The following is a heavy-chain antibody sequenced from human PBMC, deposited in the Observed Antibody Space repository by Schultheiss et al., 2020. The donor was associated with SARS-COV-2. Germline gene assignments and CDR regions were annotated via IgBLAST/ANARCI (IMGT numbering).Heavy chain of an antibody. V-gene: IGHV3-23*01. D-gene: IGHD6-13*01. J-gene: IGHJ4*02. CDR3: ARGDIAAAGIDY. CDR2: ISGSGGST. Sequence: GESLKISCAASGFTFSSYAMSWVRQAPGKGLEWVSAISGSGGSTYYADSVKGRFTISRHNSKNTLYLQMNSLRAEDTAVYYCARGDIAAAGIDYWGQGTLVTVSS. CDR1: GFTFSSYA.